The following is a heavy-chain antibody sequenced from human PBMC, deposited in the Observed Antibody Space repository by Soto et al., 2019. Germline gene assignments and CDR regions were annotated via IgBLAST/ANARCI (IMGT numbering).Heavy chain of an antibody. V-gene: IGHV3-21*01. CDR1: GFTFTRYS. CDR3: ARESEDLTSNFDY. Sequence: CGSLRRSGAAAGFTFTRYSMNWVLHAPGKILECGSSISSTTNYIYYADSMKGRFTVSRDNAKNSVYLEMNSLSAEDTAVYYCARESEDLTSNFDYWGQGTMVTVSS. CDR2: ISSTTNYI. J-gene: IGHJ4*02.